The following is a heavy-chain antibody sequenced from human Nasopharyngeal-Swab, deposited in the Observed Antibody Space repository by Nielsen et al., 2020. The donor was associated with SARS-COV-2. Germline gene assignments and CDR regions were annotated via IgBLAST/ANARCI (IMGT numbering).Heavy chain of an antibody. CDR3: AGDKLGGGLGYYYGMDV. D-gene: IGHD1-26*01. Sequence: GESLKISCAASGFTFSSYTMNWVRQAPGKGLEWVSSISSSSTYIYYADSVKGRFTISRDNAKNSLSLQMSSLGAEDTAVYYCAGDKLGGGLGYYYGMDVWGQGTTVTVSS. V-gene: IGHV3-21*01. CDR1: GFTFSSYT. CDR2: ISSSSTYI. J-gene: IGHJ6*02.